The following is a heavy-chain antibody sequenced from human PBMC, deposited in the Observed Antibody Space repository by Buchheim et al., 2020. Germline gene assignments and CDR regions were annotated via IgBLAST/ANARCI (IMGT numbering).Heavy chain of an antibody. CDR2: INLDGSVT. CDR1: GFTFRTYW. Sequence: EMQLVESGGGSVQPGGSLRLSCDASGFTFRTYWMHWVRQRPGEGLVWVSRINLDGSVTSYADSVKGRFTVSRDNAKNALDLEMSSLRAEDTAVYYCARDLTSGWARYFDLWGRGTL. D-gene: IGHD6-25*01. J-gene: IGHJ2*01. V-gene: IGHV3-74*01. CDR3: ARDLTSGWARYFDL.